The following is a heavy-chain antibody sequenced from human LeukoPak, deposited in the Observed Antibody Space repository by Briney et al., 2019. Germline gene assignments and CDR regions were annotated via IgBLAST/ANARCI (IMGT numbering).Heavy chain of an antibody. CDR3: ARILISVAGFDY. D-gene: IGHD6-19*01. J-gene: IGHJ4*02. CDR1: GGSVSSDTYY. Sequence: SETLSLTCTVSGGSVSSDTYYWSWIRQPPGKELEWIGYIYYGGSTNYNPSLKSRVAISVDTSKNQLSLKLSSVTAADTAVYYCARILISVAGFDYWGQGTLVTVSS. CDR2: IYYGGST. V-gene: IGHV4-61*01.